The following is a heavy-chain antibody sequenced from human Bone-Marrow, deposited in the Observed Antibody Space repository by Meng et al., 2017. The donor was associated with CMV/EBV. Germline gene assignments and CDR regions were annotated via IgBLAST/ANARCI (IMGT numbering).Heavy chain of an antibody. CDR1: GGSFSGYY. D-gene: IGHD3-10*01. J-gene: IGHJ4*02. CDR2: INHSGST. V-gene: IGHV4-34*01. CDR3: ARGSRIYYGSGSFNDY. Sequence: YGGSFSGYYGSWIRQPPGKGLEWIGEINHSGSTNYNPSLKSRVTISVDTSKNQFSLKLSSVTAADTAVYYCARGSRIYYGSGSFNDYWGQGTLVTAPQ.